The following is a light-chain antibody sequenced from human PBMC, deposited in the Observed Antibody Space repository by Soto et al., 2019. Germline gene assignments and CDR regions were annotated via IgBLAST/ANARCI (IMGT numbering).Light chain of an antibody. CDR2: DVS. CDR3: CAYAGSYTFVVV. Sequence: QSALTQPRSVSGSPGQSVTISCTGTSSDVGGYNYVSWYQQHPGKAPKLMIYDVSKRPSGVPDRFSGSKSGNTASLTISGLQAEDEADYYCCAYAGSYTFVVVFCGGTKLTVL. J-gene: IGLJ2*01. V-gene: IGLV2-11*01. CDR1: SSDVGGYNY.